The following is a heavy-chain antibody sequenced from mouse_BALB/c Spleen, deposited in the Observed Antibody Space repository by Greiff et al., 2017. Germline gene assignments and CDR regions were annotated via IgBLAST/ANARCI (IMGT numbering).Heavy chain of an antibody. Sequence: EVKLMESGGGLVQPGGSMKLSCVASGFTFSNYWMNWVRQSPEKGLEWVAEIRLKSNNYATHYAESVKGRFTISRDDSKSSVYLQMNNLRAEDTGIYYCTRPGYGYDGYAMDYWGQGTSVTVSS. CDR2: IRLKSNNYAT. CDR1: GFTFSNYW. J-gene: IGHJ4*01. D-gene: IGHD2-2*01. CDR3: TRPGYGYDGYAMDY. V-gene: IGHV6-6*02.